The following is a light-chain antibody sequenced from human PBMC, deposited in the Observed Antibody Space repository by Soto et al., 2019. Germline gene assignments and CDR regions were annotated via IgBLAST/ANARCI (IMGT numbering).Light chain of an antibody. CDR1: QGISSA. CDR3: QHFRT. Sequence: AIQLTQSPSSLSASVGDRVTITCRASQGISSALAWYQQKPGKAPKLLIYDASSLESGVPSRFSGSGSGTDFTLTISSLQPEDFATYYCQHFRTFGQGTKVEIK. CDR2: DAS. J-gene: IGKJ1*01. V-gene: IGKV1-13*02.